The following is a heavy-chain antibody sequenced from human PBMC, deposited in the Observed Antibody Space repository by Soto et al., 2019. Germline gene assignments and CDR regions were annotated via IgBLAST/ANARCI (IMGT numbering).Heavy chain of an antibody. CDR2: ISTHNGNT. Sequence: GASVKVSCKASVFTSSGISWVRQAPGQRLEWMGWISTHNGNTIYAQKFQGRVIMTMDTSTTTVYMELRSRRPDDTAVYLCAREGILGLFAAYDLWGQGTMVTVSS. J-gene: IGHJ3*01. D-gene: IGHD3-3*01. CDR1: VFTSSG. CDR3: AREGILGLFAAYDL. V-gene: IGHV1-18*04.